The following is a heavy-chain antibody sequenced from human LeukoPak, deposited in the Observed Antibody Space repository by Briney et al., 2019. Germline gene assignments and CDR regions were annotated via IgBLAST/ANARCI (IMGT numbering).Heavy chain of an antibody. D-gene: IGHD2-15*01. CDR3: AKGPGYCSGGSCYFTYYYYYMDV. CDR1: GYTFTGYY. CDR2: INPNSGGT. V-gene: IGHV1-2*02. J-gene: IGHJ6*03. Sequence: ASVKVSCKASGYTFTGYYMHWVRQAPGQGLEWMGWINPNSGGTNYAQKFQGRVTMTRDTSISTAYMELSRLRSDDTAVYYCAKGPGYCSGGSCYFTYYYYYMDVWGKGTTVTVSS.